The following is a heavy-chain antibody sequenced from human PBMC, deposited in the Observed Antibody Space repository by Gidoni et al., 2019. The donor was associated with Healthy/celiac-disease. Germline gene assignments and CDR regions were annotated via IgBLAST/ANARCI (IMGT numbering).Heavy chain of an antibody. D-gene: IGHD3-22*01. J-gene: IGHJ3*02. CDR3: TRDSIKGAGPPYDSSRIAAFDI. Sequence: EVQLVESGGGLVQPGRSLRLSCTASGFTFGDYAMSWVRQAPGKGLEWVGFIRSKAYGGTTEYAASVKGRFTISRDDSKSIAYLQMNSLKTEDTAVYYCTRDSIKGAGPPYDSSRIAAFDIWGQGTMVTVSS. CDR2: IRSKAYGGTT. V-gene: IGHV3-49*04. CDR1: GFTFGDYA.